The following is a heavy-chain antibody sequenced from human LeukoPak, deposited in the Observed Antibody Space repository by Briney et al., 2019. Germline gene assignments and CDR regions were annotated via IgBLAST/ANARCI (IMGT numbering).Heavy chain of an antibody. CDR3: ARDPHYDFWSGYYSY. D-gene: IGHD3-3*01. CDR1: GYTFSDYY. J-gene: IGHJ4*02. Sequence: ASVKVSCKASGYTFSDYYMHWVRQAPGQGLEWMGRINPNSGDTNYAQKFQGRVTMTRDTSTSTVYMELSSLRSEDTAVYYCARDPHYDFWSGYYSYWGQGTLVTVSS. V-gene: IGHV1-2*06. CDR2: INPNSGDT.